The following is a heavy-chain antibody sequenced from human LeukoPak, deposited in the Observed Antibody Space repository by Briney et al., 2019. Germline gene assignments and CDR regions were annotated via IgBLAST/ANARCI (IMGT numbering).Heavy chain of an antibody. J-gene: IGHJ5*02. CDR2: IYYSGST. CDR1: GGSISSYY. D-gene: IGHD6-19*01. CDR3: ARLYSSGWYDWFDP. Sequence: PSETLSLTCTVSGGSISSYYWSWIRQPAGKGLEWIGYIYYSGSTNYNPSLKSRVTISVDTSKNQFSLKLSSVTAADTAVYYCARLYSSGWYDWFDPWGQGTLVTVSS. V-gene: IGHV4-59*08.